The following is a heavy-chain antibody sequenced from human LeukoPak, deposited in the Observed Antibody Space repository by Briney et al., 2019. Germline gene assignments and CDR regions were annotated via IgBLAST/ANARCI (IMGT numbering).Heavy chain of an antibody. D-gene: IGHD5-18*01. CDR2: INPSGGST. Sequence: ASVKVSCKTSGYTFTSYYMHWVRQPPGQGLEWMGIINPSGGSTSYAQKFQGRVTMTRDMSTSTVYMELSSLRSEDTAVYYCAREIGPRQLHLWGSAFDYWGQGTLVTVSS. CDR3: AREIGPRQLHLWGSAFDY. V-gene: IGHV1-46*01. CDR1: GYTFTSYY. J-gene: IGHJ4*02.